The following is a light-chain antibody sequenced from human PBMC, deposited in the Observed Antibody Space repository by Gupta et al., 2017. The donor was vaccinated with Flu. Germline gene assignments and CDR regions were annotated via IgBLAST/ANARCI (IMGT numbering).Light chain of an antibody. V-gene: IGKV3-11*01. CDR3: QQRSNWPIT. CDR1: QSVSSY. J-gene: IGKJ5*01. CDR2: DAS. Sequence: EIGLTQSRATRSLSPGERATLSCRARQSVSSYLAWYQQKPGQAPRLLIYDASNRATGIPARFSGSGSGTDFTLTISSLEPEDFAVYYCQQRSNWPITFGQGTRLEIK.